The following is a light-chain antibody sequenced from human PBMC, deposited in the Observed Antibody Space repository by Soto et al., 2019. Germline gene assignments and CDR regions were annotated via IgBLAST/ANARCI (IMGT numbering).Light chain of an antibody. J-gene: IGKJ1*01. CDR1: QSVSSY. V-gene: IGKV3-20*01. CDR3: QQCGSSPWT. CDR2: GAS. Sequence: EIVLTQSPATLSLSPGERATLSCRASQSVSSYLAWYQQKPGQAPRLLIYGASSRATGIPDRFSGSGSGTDFTLTISRLEPEDFAVYYCQQCGSSPWTFGQGTKVDI.